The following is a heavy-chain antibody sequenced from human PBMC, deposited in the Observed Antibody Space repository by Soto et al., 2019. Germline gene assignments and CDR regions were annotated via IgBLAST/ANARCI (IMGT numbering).Heavy chain of an antibody. CDR1: GFTFSSYA. V-gene: IGHV3-23*01. Sequence: EVQLLESGGGLVQPGGSLRLSCAASGFTFSSYAMSWVRQAPGKGLEWVSAISGSGGITYYADSVKGRFTISRDNSKNTPYLQMNSLRAEDTAVYYCAKDIRWHDYGDYATRDLWGRGTLVTVSS. CDR2: ISGSGGIT. CDR3: AKDIRWHDYGDYATRDL. D-gene: IGHD4-17*01. J-gene: IGHJ2*01.